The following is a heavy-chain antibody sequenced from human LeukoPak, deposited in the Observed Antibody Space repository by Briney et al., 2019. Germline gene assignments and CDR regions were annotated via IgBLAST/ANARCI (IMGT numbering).Heavy chain of an antibody. CDR2: IKPDGSEQ. CDR1: GFTFSSYG. V-gene: IGHV3-7*01. J-gene: IGHJ3*02. Sequence: GGSLRLSCGASGFTFSSYGMHWVRQAPGKGLEWVANIKPDGSEQYYVDSMKGRFTISRDNAKNSLYLQMNSLRAEDTAVYYCARDSYYYDSSGEGYAFDIWGQGTMVTVSS. D-gene: IGHD3-22*01. CDR3: ARDSYYYDSSGEGYAFDI.